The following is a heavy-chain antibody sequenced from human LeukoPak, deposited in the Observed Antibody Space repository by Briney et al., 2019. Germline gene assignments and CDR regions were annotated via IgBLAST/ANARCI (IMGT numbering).Heavy chain of an antibody. V-gene: IGHV1-46*01. CDR2: INPSSGST. D-gene: IGHD6-25*01. Sequence: GASVKVSCKASGYTFTNYYMHWVRQAPGQGLEWVGIINPSSGSTRYAQKFQGRVTMTRDMCPSTVYMELNSLRSDDTAVYYCARGGDSGFLTDYWGQGTLVTVSS. CDR1: GYTFTNYY. CDR3: ARGGDSGFLTDY. J-gene: IGHJ4*02.